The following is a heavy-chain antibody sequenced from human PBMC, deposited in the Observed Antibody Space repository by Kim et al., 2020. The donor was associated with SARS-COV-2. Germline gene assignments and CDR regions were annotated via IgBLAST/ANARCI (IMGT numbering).Heavy chain of an antibody. CDR3: ARQGYDFWSGRKGEWFDP. D-gene: IGHD3-3*01. Sequence: SRVTISVDTSKNQFSLKRSSVTAADTAVYYCARQGYDFWSGRKGEWFDPWGQGTLVTVSS. V-gene: IGHV4-59*08. J-gene: IGHJ5*02.